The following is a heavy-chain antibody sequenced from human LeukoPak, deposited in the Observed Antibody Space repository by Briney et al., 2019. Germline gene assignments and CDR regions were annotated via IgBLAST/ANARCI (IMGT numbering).Heavy chain of an antibody. V-gene: IGHV1-3*04. Sequence: ASVKVSCKASGYTFTSYAIHWVRQAPGQRPEWMGWINTGNGNTKYSQKFQGRVTITRATSASTAYVELSSLRSEDTAVYYCARVGYSGYDSRPVFNYWGQGTLVTVSS. CDR2: INTGNGNT. J-gene: IGHJ4*02. CDR1: GYTFTSYA. D-gene: IGHD5-12*01. CDR3: ARVGYSGYDSRPVFNY.